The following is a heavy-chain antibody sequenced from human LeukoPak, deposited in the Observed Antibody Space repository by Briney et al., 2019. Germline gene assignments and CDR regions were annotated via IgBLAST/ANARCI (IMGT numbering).Heavy chain of an antibody. V-gene: IGHV3-23*01. J-gene: IGHJ4*02. Sequence: GGSLRLSCAASGFTFSSYAMGWVRQAPGKGLEWVSAVSGSGGSTYYADSVKGRFTISRDNSKNTLFLQMNSLRAEDTAVYYCARGGYYYDSSDYYPFDYWGQGTLVTVSS. CDR1: GFTFSSYA. D-gene: IGHD3-22*01. CDR3: ARGGYYYDSSDYYPFDY. CDR2: VSGSGGST.